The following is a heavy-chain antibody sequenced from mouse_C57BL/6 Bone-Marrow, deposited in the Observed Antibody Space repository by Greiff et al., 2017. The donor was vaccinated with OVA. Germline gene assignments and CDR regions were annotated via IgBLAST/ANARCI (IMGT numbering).Heavy chain of an antibody. Sequence: QVQLQQPGAELVRPGTSVKLSCKASGYTFTSYWMHWVKQRPGQGLEWIGVIDPSDSYTNYNQKFKGKATLTVDTSSSTAYMQLSSLTSEDSAVYYCARWIYYDYVDAMDYWGQGTSVTVSS. V-gene: IGHV1-59*01. D-gene: IGHD2-4*01. CDR1: GYTFTSYW. J-gene: IGHJ4*01. CDR2: IDPSDSYT. CDR3: ARWIYYDYVDAMDY.